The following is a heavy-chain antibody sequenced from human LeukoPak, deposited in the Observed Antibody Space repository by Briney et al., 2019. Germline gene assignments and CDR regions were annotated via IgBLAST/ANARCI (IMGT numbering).Heavy chain of an antibody. J-gene: IGHJ4*02. Sequence: GASVKVSCKASGGTFSNYAISWVRQAPGQGLEWMGGIIPLFGTANNAQKFLGRVIIIADESTSTTHMYLSSLKSEDTAVYYCAREWAGYGSGSYYYYWGQGTLVTVSS. CDR3: AREWAGYGSGSYYYY. CDR2: IIPLFGTA. D-gene: IGHD3-10*01. V-gene: IGHV1-69*13. CDR1: GGTFSNYA.